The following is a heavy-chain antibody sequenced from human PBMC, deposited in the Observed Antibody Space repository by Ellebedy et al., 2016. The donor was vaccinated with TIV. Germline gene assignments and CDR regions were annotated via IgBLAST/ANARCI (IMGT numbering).Heavy chain of an antibody. J-gene: IGHJ4*02. V-gene: IGHV3-7*03. D-gene: IGHD5-12*01. CDR2: IKQDGSEK. Sequence: GGSLRLSCAASGFTFSNYWMQWVRQAPGKGLEWVANIKQDGSEKYYVDSVKGRFTISRDNAKHSLFLQMNSLRVEDTAVSFCARGGYGRPFDCWGQGTLVTVSS. CDR1: GFTFSNYW. CDR3: ARGGYGRPFDC.